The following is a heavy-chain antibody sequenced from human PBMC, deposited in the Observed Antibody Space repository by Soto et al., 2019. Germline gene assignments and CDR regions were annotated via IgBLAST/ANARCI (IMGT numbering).Heavy chain of an antibody. J-gene: IGHJ3*02. CDR2: IYYSGST. V-gene: IGHV4-59*01. CDR3: AREGSSGWTDDAFDI. D-gene: IGHD6-19*01. Sequence: SETLSLTCTVSGGSISSYYWSWIRQPPGKGLEWIGYIYYSGSTNYNPSLKSRVTISVDTSKNQFSLKLSSVTAADTAVYYCAREGSSGWTDDAFDIWGQGTMVTV. CDR1: GGSISSYY.